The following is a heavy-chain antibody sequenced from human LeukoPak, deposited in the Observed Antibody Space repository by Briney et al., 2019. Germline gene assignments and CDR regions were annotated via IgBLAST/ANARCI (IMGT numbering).Heavy chain of an antibody. D-gene: IGHD6-13*01. Sequence: PGGSLRLSCAASGFTFSSYGMHWVRQAPGKGLEWVAFIRYDGSNKYYADSVKGRFTISRDNSKNTLYLQMNSLRAEDTAVYYCAKIPVSVSSWSYYFDYWGQGTLVTVSS. V-gene: IGHV3-30*02. CDR2: IRYDGSNK. CDR1: GFTFSSYG. J-gene: IGHJ4*02. CDR3: AKIPVSVSSWSYYFDY.